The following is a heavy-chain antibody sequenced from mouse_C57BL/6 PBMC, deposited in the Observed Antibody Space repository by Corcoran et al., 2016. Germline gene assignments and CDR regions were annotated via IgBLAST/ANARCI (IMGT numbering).Heavy chain of an antibody. D-gene: IGHD1-1*01. CDR3: ARRRFTTVVAPDFDV. CDR2: INTYSGVP. V-gene: IGHV9-3*01. CDR1: GYTFTTYG. J-gene: IGHJ1*03. Sequence: QIQLVQSGPELKKPRETVKTSCKASGYTFTTYGMSWVKQAPGKGLKWMGWINTYSGVPTYADDFKGRFAFSLETSASTAYLQINNLKNEDTATYFCARRRFTTVVAPDFDVWGTGTTVTVSS.